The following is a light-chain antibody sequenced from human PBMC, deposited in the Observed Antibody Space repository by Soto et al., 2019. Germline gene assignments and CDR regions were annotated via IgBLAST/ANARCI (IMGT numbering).Light chain of an antibody. CDR3: QQRSNWPPFT. Sequence: EIVLTQSPATLSLSPGERATLSCRASQSISSYLAWYQQKPGQAPRLLIYDVSNRAPGIPARFSGSGSGTDFTLTISSLEPEDSAVYYCQQRSNWPPFTFGPGTKVDIK. V-gene: IGKV3-11*01. CDR1: QSISSY. J-gene: IGKJ3*01. CDR2: DVS.